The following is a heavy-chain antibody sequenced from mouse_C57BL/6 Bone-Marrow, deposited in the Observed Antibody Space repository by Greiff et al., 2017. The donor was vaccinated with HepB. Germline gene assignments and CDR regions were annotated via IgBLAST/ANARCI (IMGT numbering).Heavy chain of an antibody. CDR2: IDPSDSYT. Sequence: QVQLQQPGAELVMPGASVKLSCKASGYTFTSYWMHWVKQRPGQGLEWIGEIDPSDSYTNYNQKFKGKSTLTVDKSSSTAHMQLSSLTSEDSAVYYCARRGAAQTAWFAYWGQGTLVTVSA. V-gene: IGHV1-69*01. CDR3: ARRGAAQTAWFAY. D-gene: IGHD3-2*02. CDR1: GYTFTSYW. J-gene: IGHJ3*01.